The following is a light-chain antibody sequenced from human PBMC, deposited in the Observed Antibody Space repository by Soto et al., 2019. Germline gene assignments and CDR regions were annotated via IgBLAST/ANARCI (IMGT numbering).Light chain of an antibody. CDR1: QGVASRN. CDR3: QQYTGPPTT. V-gene: IGKV3-20*01. Sequence: EIVLTQSPGTLSLSPGERATLSCRASQGVASRNLAWYQQKSGQAPRLLIYGASSRAIHTPDRFSGSGSGTDFTLTITRLEPEDSAVYFCQQYTGPPTTFGQGTRLEIK. CDR2: GAS. J-gene: IGKJ5*01.